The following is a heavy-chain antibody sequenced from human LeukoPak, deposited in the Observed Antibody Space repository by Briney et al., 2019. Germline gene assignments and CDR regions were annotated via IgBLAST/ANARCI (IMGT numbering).Heavy chain of an antibody. J-gene: IGHJ4*02. CDR1: GYTFTGYY. D-gene: IGHD3-10*01. CDR3: ARVESYYGSGSYDY. Sequence: ASVKVSCKASGYTFTGYYLHWVRQAPGQGLEWMGWINPNGGTNYAQNFQGRVTMTRDTSISTAYMELSRLRSDDTAVYYCARVESYYGSGSYDYWGQGTLVTVSS. CDR2: INPNGGT. V-gene: IGHV1-2*02.